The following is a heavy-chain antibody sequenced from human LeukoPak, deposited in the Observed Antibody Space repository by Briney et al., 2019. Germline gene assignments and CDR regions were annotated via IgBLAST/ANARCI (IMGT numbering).Heavy chain of an antibody. V-gene: IGHV4-34*01. D-gene: IGHD2-15*01. J-gene: IGHJ5*02. CDR3: ARSIYLVVVAATIWFDP. CDR2: INHSGST. CDR1: GGSFSGYY. Sequence: SETLSLTCAVYGGSFSGYYWSWIRQPPGKGLEWIGEINHSGSTNYNPSLKSRVTISVDTSKNQFSLKLSSVTAADTAVYYCARSIYLVVVAATIWFDPWGQGTLVTVSS.